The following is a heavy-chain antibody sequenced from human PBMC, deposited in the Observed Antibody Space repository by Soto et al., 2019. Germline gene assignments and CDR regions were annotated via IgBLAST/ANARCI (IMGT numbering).Heavy chain of an antibody. CDR3: ARRGIAARRRGWFDP. Sequence: SETRSLTSAVDGGSFGCYYGSWLRQPPGKGLEWIGEINHSGSTNYNPSLKSRVTISVDTSKNQFSLKLSSVTAADTAVYYCARRGIAARRRGWFDPWGQGTLVTGSS. V-gene: IGHV4-34*01. J-gene: IGHJ5*02. CDR1: GGSFGCYY. D-gene: IGHD6-6*01. CDR2: INHSGST.